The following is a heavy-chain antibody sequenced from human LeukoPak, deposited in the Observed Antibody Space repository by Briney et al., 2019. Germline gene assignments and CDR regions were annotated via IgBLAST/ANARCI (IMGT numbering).Heavy chain of an antibody. J-gene: IGHJ3*02. CDR3: SKGSSGGSWTNAFDI. Sequence: PGGPLRLSCTASGFTCSNAWMSWFRQAPGKGLEWVGRIKRKSDGGRTDYAAPLNGRFTVSRDDSKNTLYLQMNSLKTEDTAVYYCSKGSSGGSWTNAFDIWGQGTMVTVSS. CDR2: IKRKSDGGRT. V-gene: IGHV3-15*01. CDR1: GFTCSNAW. D-gene: IGHD2-15*01.